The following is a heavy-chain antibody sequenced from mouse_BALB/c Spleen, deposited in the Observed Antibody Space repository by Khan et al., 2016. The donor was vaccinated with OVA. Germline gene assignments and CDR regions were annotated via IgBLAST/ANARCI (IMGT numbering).Heavy chain of an antibody. Sequence: EVQLQESGPGLVKPSQSLSLTCTVNGYSITSNYAWNWIRQFPGNKLEWMGYISYSGSTNYNPSLKSLSSITRDTAKNLFFLLFPCETYEESATYYCTRGKYYGNALDYWGQGTSVTVAS. CDR1: GYSITSNYA. D-gene: IGHD1-1*01. CDR2: ISYSGST. V-gene: IGHV3-2*02. CDR3: TRGKYYGNALDY. J-gene: IGHJ4*01.